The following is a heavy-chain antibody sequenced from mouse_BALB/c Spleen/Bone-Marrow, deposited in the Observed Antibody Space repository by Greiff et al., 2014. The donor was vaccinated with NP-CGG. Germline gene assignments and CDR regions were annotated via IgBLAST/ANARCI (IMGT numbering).Heavy chain of an antibody. Sequence: VQLKQSGAELVKPGASVKLSCTASGFNIKDTYIYWVKQRPEQGLEWVGRIDPANGNTKYDPKFQGKATIAADTSSNTAYLQLSSLTSEDTAVYYCSRGYYDYLFALDSWGHGTSVTVSS. CDR1: GFNIKDTY. D-gene: IGHD5-5*01. CDR3: SRGYYDYLFALDS. V-gene: IGHV14-3*02. CDR2: IDPANGNT. J-gene: IGHJ4*01.